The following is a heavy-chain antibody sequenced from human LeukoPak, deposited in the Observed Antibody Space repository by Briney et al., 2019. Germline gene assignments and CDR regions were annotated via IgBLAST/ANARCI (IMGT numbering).Heavy chain of an antibody. Sequence: PGGSLRLSCAASGFTFSSYEMNWVRQAPGKGLEWVSYISSSGSTIYYADSVKGRFTISRDNAKNSLYLQMNSLRAEDTAVYYCARDQAAGSYYYYYMDVWGKGTTVTVSS. D-gene: IGHD1-1*01. CDR3: ARDQAAGSYYYYYMDV. V-gene: IGHV3-48*03. J-gene: IGHJ6*03. CDR1: GFTFSSYE. CDR2: ISSSGSTI.